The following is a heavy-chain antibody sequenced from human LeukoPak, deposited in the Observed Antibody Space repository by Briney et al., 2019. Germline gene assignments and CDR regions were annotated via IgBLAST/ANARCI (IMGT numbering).Heavy chain of an antibody. CDR1: GGTISSYY. CDR3: ARPSRDGYRYTFDY. V-gene: IGHV4-59*08. Sequence: PSETLSLTCTVSGGTISSYYWNWIRQPPGKGLEWIGYIHSSGSTKYNPSLKSRVTISVDTSKNQFSLKLSSVTAADRAVYYCARPSRDGYRYTFDYWGQGILVTVSS. J-gene: IGHJ4*02. D-gene: IGHD5-24*01. CDR2: IHSSGST.